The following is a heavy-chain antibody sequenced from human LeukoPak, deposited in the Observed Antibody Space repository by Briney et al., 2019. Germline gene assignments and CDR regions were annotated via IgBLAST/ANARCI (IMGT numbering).Heavy chain of an antibody. D-gene: IGHD3-10*01. CDR2: IYYSGST. CDR1: GGSISSYY. CDR3: ASYKAAPDAFDI. Sequence: ETLSLTCTVSGGSISSYYWSWIRQPPGKGLEWIGYIYYSGSTNYNPSLKSRVTISVDTSKNQFSLKLSSVTAAATAVYYCASYKAAPDAFDIWGQGTMVTVSS. J-gene: IGHJ3*02. V-gene: IGHV4-59*01.